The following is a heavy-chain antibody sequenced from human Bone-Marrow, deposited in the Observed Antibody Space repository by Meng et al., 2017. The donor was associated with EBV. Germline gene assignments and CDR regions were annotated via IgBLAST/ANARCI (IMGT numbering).Heavy chain of an antibody. CDR3: ATTDPLRFDY. CDR2: ISSSGSTI. J-gene: IGHJ4*02. Sequence: QWERVGSGGGWVKPVGSLSVSCAASGFTFSDYYMSWIRLAPGKGLEWVSYISSSGSTIYYADSVKGRLTISRDNAKNSLYLQMNSLRAEDTAVYYCATTDPLRFDYWGQGTLVTVSS. V-gene: IGHV3-11*01. CDR1: GFTFSDYY.